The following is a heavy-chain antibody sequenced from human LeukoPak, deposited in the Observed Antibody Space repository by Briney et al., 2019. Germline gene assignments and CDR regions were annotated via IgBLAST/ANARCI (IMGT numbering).Heavy chain of an antibody. D-gene: IGHD3-10*01. CDR3: ARGSVITMVRGPPHERPFDY. J-gene: IGHJ4*02. Sequence: ASVKVSCKASGYTFTTYDISWVRQAPGQGLEWMGGIIPIFGTANYAQKFQGRVTITADESTSTGYMELSSLRSEDTAVYYCARGSVITMVRGPPHERPFDYWGQGTLVTVSS. CDR2: IIPIFGTA. V-gene: IGHV1-69*13. CDR1: GYTFTTYD.